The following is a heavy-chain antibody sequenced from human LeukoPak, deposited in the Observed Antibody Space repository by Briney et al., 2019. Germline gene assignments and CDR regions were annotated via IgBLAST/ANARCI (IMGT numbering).Heavy chain of an antibody. CDR1: GFTFSSYS. CDR2: ISSSSSYI. Sequence: GGSLRLSCAASGFTFSSYSMNWVRQAPGKGLEWVSSISSSSSYIYYADSVKGRFTISRDNAKNSLYLQMNSLRAEDTAVYYCARNRYCSGGSCYGRRAFDIWGQGTMVTVSS. J-gene: IGHJ3*02. CDR3: ARNRYCSGGSCYGRRAFDI. D-gene: IGHD2-15*01. V-gene: IGHV3-21*01.